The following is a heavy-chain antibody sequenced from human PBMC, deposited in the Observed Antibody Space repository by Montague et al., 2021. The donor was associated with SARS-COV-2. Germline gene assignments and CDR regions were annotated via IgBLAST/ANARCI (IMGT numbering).Heavy chain of an antibody. D-gene: IGHD6-19*01. Sequence: SETLSLTCAVYGRSFSGYYWSWIRQPPGKGLEWIGEINHSGSTNYNPSLKSRVTISVDTSKNQFSLKLSSVTAADTAVYYCARGEYSRGWYGRKYSFDYWGQGTLVTVSS. CDR1: GRSFSGYY. V-gene: IGHV4-34*01. CDR2: INHSGST. CDR3: ARGEYSRGWYGRKYSFDY. J-gene: IGHJ4*02.